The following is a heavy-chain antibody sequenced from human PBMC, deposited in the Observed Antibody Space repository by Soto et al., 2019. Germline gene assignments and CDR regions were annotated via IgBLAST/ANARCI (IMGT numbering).Heavy chain of an antibody. V-gene: IGHV1-69*01. CDR1: GDTFTNYA. CDR2: IRPFVEAA. Sequence: QLRLVQSGAEVRKPGSSVKVSCKAPGDTFTNYAISWLRLVPGQGLEWMGGIRPFVEAADLAQKFRGRLIISADASTSTGYMELSILRSEDTAIYYCARSGYSNSWRFDYWGQGALITVS. J-gene: IGHJ4*02. CDR3: ARSGYSNSWRFDY. D-gene: IGHD6-13*01.